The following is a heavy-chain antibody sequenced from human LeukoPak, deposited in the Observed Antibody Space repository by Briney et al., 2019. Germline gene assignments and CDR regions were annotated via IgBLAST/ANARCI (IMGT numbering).Heavy chain of an antibody. V-gene: IGHV4-31*03. CDR3: ARDRAGKGYYYYYGMDV. D-gene: IGHD6-19*01. J-gene: IGHJ6*02. Sequence: SETLARACLVSGGSISSGGYEWSWIRQHPGKSLEWIGYIYYSGSTYYNPSLKSRVTISVDTSKNQFSLKLSSVTAADTAVYYCARDRAGKGYYYYYGMDVWGQGTTVAVSS. CDR1: GGSISSGGYE. CDR2: IYYSGST.